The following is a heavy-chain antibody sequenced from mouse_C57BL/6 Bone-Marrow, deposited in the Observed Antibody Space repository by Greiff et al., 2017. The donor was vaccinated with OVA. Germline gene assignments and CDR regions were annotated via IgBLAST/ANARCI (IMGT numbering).Heavy chain of an antibody. V-gene: IGHV3-6*01. CDR3: ARDTSYPGYYAMDY. Sequence: DVKLVESGPGLVKPSQSLSLTCSVTGYSITSGYYWNWIRQFPGNKLEWMGYISYDGSNNYNTTLKNRISITRDTSKNQFFLKLNSVTAEDTATYYCARDTSYPGYYAMDYWGQGTSVTVSS. CDR2: ISYDGSN. J-gene: IGHJ4*01. CDR1: GYSITSGYY. D-gene: IGHD2-10*01.